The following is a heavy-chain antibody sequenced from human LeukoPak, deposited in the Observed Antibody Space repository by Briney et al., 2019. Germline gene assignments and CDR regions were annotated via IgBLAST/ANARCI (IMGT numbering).Heavy chain of an antibody. V-gene: IGHV3-66*01. D-gene: IGHD5-18*01. CDR1: GFTFSTNY. Sequence: PGGSLRLSCAGSGFTFSTNYMSWVRRAPGKGLEWVSAIYTDGGTYYADSVKGRFTISRDTSKNTLYLQMNSLRAEDTAVYYCARGVPLTAMVPFDYWGQGTLVTVSS. CDR3: ARGVPLTAMVPFDY. J-gene: IGHJ4*02. CDR2: IYTDGGT.